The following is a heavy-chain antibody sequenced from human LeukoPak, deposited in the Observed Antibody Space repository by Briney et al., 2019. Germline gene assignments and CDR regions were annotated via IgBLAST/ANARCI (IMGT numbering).Heavy chain of an antibody. CDR1: GFTFSSYA. CDR2: ISGSGGST. J-gene: IGHJ4*02. V-gene: IGHV3-23*01. Sequence: QTGGSLRLSCAASGFTFSSYAMHWVRQAPGKGLEWVSAISGSGGSTYYADSVKGRFTISRDNSKNTLYLQMNSLRAEDTAVYYCAKVHSSGSRGYYFDYWGQGTLVTVSS. CDR3: AKVHSSGSRGYYFDY. D-gene: IGHD3-22*01.